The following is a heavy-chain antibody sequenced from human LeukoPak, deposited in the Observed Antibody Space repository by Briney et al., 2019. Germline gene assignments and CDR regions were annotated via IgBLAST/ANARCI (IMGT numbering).Heavy chain of an antibody. V-gene: IGHV3-30-3*01. J-gene: IGHJ4*02. CDR1: GFTFSSYA. D-gene: IGHD3-10*01. CDR3: GRGSVGFGELNY. Sequence: PGRSLRLSCAASGFTFSSYAMHWVRQAPGKGLEWVAVISYDGSNKFYADSVKGRFILARDNSKNTLYLQMNSLRIEDTAVYYCGRGSVGFGELNYWGQGTLVTVSS. CDR2: ISYDGSNK.